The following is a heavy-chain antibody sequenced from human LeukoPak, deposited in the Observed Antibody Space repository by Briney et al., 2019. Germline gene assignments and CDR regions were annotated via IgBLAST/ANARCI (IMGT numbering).Heavy chain of an antibody. CDR3: AKGTSVSCYGSLDH. CDR2: VGGNGDSK. V-gene: IGHV3-23*01. D-gene: IGHD2-15*01. J-gene: IGHJ4*02. Sequence: GGSLRLSCAASGFTFSTYAMTWVRQAPGKGLEWVSVVGGNGDSKYYADSVKGRFTISRDISKNTLYLQTNSLRAEDTAVYYCAKGTSVSCYGSLDHWGQGTLVTVSS. CDR1: GFTFSTYA.